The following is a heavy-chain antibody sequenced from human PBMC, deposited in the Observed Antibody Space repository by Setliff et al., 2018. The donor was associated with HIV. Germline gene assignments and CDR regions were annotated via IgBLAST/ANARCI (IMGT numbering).Heavy chain of an antibody. CDR2: IYTSGST. J-gene: IGHJ3*02. CDR3: AGRSGGSCPFDAFDI. V-gene: IGHV4-4*09. CDR1: GGSISSYY. D-gene: IGHD2-15*01. Sequence: SETLSLTCTVSGGSISSYYWSWIRQPPGKGLEWIGYIYTSGSTNYNPSLKSRVTISVDTSKNQFSLKLSSVTAADTAVYYCAGRSGGSCPFDAFDIWGQGTMVTVSS.